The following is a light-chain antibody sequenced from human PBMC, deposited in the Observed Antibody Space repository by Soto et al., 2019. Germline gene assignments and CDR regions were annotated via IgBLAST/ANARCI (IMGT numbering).Light chain of an antibody. J-gene: IGLJ1*01. CDR3: ATWDDSLSGHYV. Sequence: QSVLTQPPSASGTPGQRVTISCSGSSCNIGSNYVCWYQHLPGTAPKLLIYSSNQRPSGVPDRFSGSKSGTSASLAISGLRSEDEADYYCATWDDSLSGHYVFGTGTKVTVL. V-gene: IGLV1-47*02. CDR2: SSN. CDR1: SCNIGSNY.